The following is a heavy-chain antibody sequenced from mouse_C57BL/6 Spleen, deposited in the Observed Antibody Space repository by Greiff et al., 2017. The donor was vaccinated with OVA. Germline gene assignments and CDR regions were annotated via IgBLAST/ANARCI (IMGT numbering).Heavy chain of an antibody. D-gene: IGHD2-1*01. J-gene: IGHJ2*01. V-gene: IGHV1-18*01. CDR3: ARSNGNYFYYFDY. CDR2: INPNNGGT. CDR1: GYTFTDYN. Sequence: VQLQQSGPELVKPGASVKIPCKASGYTFTDYNMDWVKQSHGKSLEWIGDINPNNGGTIYNQKFKGKATLTVDKSSSTAYMELRSLTSEDTAVYYCARSNGNYFYYFDYWGQGTTLTVSS.